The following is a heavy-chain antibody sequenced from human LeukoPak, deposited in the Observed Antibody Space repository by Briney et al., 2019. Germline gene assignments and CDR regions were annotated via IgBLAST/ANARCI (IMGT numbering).Heavy chain of an antibody. CDR3: ARARGELTYAFDY. CDR1: GGSISSGNYY. Sequence: PSETLSLTCTVSGGSISSGNYYWNWIRQPAGKGLEWIGRIYTSGSTNYNPSLKSRVTIPVDTSKNQFSLKLNSVTAADTAVYYCARARGELTYAFDYWGQGTLVTVSS. V-gene: IGHV4-61*02. CDR2: IYTSGST. J-gene: IGHJ4*02. D-gene: IGHD3-16*02.